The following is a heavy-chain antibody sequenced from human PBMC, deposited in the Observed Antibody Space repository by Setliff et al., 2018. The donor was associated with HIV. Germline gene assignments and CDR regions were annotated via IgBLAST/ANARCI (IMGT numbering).Heavy chain of an antibody. CDR3: AGHSTTWYPNWFDP. CDR2: ISPNNGDT. Sequence: ASVKVSCKASGYTFTDYFMHWVRQAPGQGLEWMGWISPNNGDTNIPQTFQGRVTMTRDTSINTAYMEFSSLRSDDTAVYYCAGHSTTWYPNWFDPWGQGTLVTVSS. D-gene: IGHD2-2*01. V-gene: IGHV1-2*02. J-gene: IGHJ5*02. CDR1: GYTFTDYF.